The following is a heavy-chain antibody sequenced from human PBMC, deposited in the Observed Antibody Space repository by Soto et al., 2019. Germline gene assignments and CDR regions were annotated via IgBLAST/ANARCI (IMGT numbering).Heavy chain of an antibody. D-gene: IGHD6-6*01. CDR3: ARGRQLVGYFYYYRDV. Sequence: ASVKVSCKASGYTFTNYGITWVRQAPGQGLEWMGWISAYNGNTHYTQRLQGRVTMTTDTSTSTAYMELRGLRSEDTAVYYCARGRQLVGYFYYYRDVWGKGTTVTVS. V-gene: IGHV1-18*01. CDR1: GYTFTNYG. CDR2: ISAYNGNT. J-gene: IGHJ6*03.